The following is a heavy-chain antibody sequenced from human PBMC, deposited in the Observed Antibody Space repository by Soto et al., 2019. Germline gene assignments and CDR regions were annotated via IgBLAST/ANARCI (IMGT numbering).Heavy chain of an antibody. CDR1: GFSFRNYG. J-gene: IGHJ6*02. Sequence: DEQLVESGGGSLQPGGSLRLSCAASGFSFRNYGMTWVRQSPGKGLEWVSLISSGGGSTDYADSVKGRFTISTDNSQNVLFLQMTGLRGDDTALYNCAKLKGRLGRFYGTDAWGQGTMVIVSS. CDR3: AKLKGRLGRFYGTDA. D-gene: IGHD3-3*01. V-gene: IGHV3-23*04. CDR2: ISSGGGST.